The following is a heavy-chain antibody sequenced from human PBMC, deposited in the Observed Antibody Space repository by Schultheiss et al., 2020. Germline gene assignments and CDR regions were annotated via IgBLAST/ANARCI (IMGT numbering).Heavy chain of an antibody. V-gene: IGHV4-38-2*02. D-gene: IGHD1-1*01. Sequence: SETLSLTCTVSGYSISSGYYWGWIRQPPGKGLEWIGSIYHSGSTYYNPSLKSRVTISVDTSKNQFSLKLSSVTAADTAVYYCARDWNDAVYYFDYWGQGTLVTVSS. J-gene: IGHJ4*02. CDR3: ARDWNDAVYYFDY. CDR2: IYHSGST. CDR1: GYSISSGYY.